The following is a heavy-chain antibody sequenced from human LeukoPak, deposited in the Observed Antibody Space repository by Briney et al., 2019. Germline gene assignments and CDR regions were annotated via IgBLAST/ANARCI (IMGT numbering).Heavy chain of an antibody. V-gene: IGHV3-23*01. Sequence: GGSLRLTCAASGFTFSTYAITWVRQAPGKGLEWVSAISGSGGSTYYADSVKGRFTISRYNSKNTLYLQMNSLRAEDTAVYYCAKALAAAGTGNYFTYWGQATLVTVSS. D-gene: IGHD6-13*01. J-gene: IGHJ4*02. CDR3: AKALAAAGTGNYFTY. CDR2: ISGSGGST. CDR1: GFTFSTYA.